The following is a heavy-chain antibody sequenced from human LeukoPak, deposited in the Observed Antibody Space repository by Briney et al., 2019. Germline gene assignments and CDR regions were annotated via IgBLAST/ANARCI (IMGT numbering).Heavy chain of an antibody. V-gene: IGHV3-48*03. CDR1: GFTFSSYE. CDR3: AREAPYYDRLFDY. Sequence: GGSLRLSCAASGFTFSSYEMNWVRQAPGKGLEWVSYISSSGSTIYYADSVKGRFTISRDNAKNSLYLQMNSLRAEDTAVYYCAREAPYYDRLFDYWGQGTLVTVSS. J-gene: IGHJ4*02. D-gene: IGHD3-22*01. CDR2: ISSSGSTI.